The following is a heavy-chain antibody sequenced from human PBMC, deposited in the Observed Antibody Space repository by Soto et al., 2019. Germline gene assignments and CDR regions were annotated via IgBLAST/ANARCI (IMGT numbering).Heavy chain of an antibody. D-gene: IGHD6-19*01. CDR2: ISSSSSYI. V-gene: IGHV3-21*01. CDR1: GFTFSSYS. Sequence: PGGSLRLSCAASGFTFSSYSMNWVRQAPGKGLEWVSSISSSSSYIFYADSVKGRFTISRDNAKNSLYLQMNSLRAEDTAVYNCVSGGSSGWLFDYWGQGTLVTVSS. J-gene: IGHJ4*02. CDR3: VSGGSSGWLFDY.